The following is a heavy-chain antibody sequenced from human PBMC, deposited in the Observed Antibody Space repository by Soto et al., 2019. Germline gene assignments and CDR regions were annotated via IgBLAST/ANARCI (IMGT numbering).Heavy chain of an antibody. CDR3: ARLSELRST. Sequence: GGSLRLSCTSSGLTFSRDWMHWVRQAPGKGLVWVSRIKGDGSSTTYADSVEGRFTISRDNAKNTVYLQMNSLRVEDTAVYYCARLSELRSTWGQGTLVTVSS. CDR1: GLTFSRDW. V-gene: IGHV3-74*01. CDR2: IKGDGSST. J-gene: IGHJ4*02. D-gene: IGHD1-7*01.